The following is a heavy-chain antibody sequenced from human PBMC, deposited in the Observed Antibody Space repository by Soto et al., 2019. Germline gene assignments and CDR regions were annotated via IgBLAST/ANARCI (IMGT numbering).Heavy chain of an antibody. D-gene: IGHD3-3*01. CDR1: SYVIESGHY. J-gene: IGHJ4*03. CDR2: IHDSGTT. Sequence: PSETLSLTCVVSSYVIESGHYWGWVRQPPGKGLEWVGSIHDSGTTYYNPSLRSRVTISADTSKNQFSLSLTSVTAADTAVYYCARSPQYYTPGSSPFDYWGPGTMVTVSS. V-gene: IGHV4-38-2*01. CDR3: ARSPQYYTPGSSPFDY.